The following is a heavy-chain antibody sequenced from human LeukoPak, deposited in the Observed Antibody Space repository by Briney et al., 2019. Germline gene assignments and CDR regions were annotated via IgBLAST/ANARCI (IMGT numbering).Heavy chain of an antibody. CDR3: ARGRHFDF. V-gene: IGHV3-7*01. J-gene: IGHJ4*02. D-gene: IGHD3-10*01. Sequence: GGSLRLSCAASGFSFTNTWMSWVRLAPGKGLEWVANIKQDGSEKYYVDSVKGRFTISRDNAENSLFLQMNSLRAEDTAVYYCARGRHFDFWGQGTLVTVSS. CDR1: GFSFTNTW. CDR2: IKQDGSEK.